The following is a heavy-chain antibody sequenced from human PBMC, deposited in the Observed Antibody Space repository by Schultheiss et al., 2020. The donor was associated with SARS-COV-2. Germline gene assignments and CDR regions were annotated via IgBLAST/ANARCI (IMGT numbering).Heavy chain of an antibody. J-gene: IGHJ6*02. CDR3: ARGYWSGSGWSEPYYGMDV. Sequence: GGSLRLSCAASGFTFRSYGMHWVRQAPGKGLEWVAVISYDGSNEYYADSVKGRFTISRDNSKNTLYLQMNSLRAEDTAVYYCARGYWSGSGWSEPYYGMDVWGQGTTVTVSS. CDR2: ISYDGSNE. CDR1: GFTFRSYG. D-gene: IGHD6-19*01. V-gene: IGHV3-30*03.